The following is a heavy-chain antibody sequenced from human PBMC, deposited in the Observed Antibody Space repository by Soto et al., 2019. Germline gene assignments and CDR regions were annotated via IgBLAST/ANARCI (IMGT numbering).Heavy chain of an antibody. Sequence: QITLKESDPTLVKPTQTLTLTCTFSGFSLRNSGVGVGWIRQPPGKALEWLALIYWDDDKRYSPSLKSRLTITKDTSKNQVVLTMTNMDPVDTATYYCAHLTTGGFDFDYWGQGTLVTVSS. D-gene: IGHD4-17*01. CDR1: GFSLRNSGVG. J-gene: IGHJ4*02. CDR3: AHLTTGGFDFDY. CDR2: IYWDDDK. V-gene: IGHV2-5*02.